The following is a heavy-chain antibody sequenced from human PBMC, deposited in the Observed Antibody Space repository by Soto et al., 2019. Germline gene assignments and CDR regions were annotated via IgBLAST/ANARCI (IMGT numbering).Heavy chain of an antibody. CDR2: IIPIFSTP. D-gene: IGHD2-15*01. V-gene: IGHV1-69*12. J-gene: IGHJ6*02. CDR3: ARDKDRQQLGGNYYYGIDV. CDR1: GGTFGNSA. Sequence: QVQLVQSGAEVKKPGSSVTVSCKASGGTFGNSAISWVRQAPGQGLEWMGGIIPIFSTPDYAQKFQGRVTINAEESTTKAYMELTSLKSEDTAVYYCARDKDRQQLGGNYYYGIDVWRQGTTVTVSS.